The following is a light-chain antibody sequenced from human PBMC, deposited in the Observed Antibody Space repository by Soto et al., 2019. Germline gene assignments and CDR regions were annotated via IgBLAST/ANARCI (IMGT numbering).Light chain of an antibody. CDR3: SSYTSSSTQDV. CDR1: SSDVGGYNH. J-gene: IGLJ1*01. CDR2: EVS. V-gene: IGLV2-14*01. Sequence: QSVLTQPASVSGSPGQSITISCTGTSSDVGGYNHVSWYQQHPGKAPKVMIYEVSNRPSGVSNRFSGFKSGNTASLTISGLQAEDEADYYCSSYTSSSTQDVFGTGTKVTVL.